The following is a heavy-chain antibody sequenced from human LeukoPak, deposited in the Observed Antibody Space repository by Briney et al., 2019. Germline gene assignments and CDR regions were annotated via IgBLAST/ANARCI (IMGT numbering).Heavy chain of an antibody. CDR1: GFTFSSSA. J-gene: IGHJ4*02. V-gene: IGHV3-23*01. D-gene: IGHD4-17*01. CDR2: ISASGGST. CDR3: ARDPVTQYYFDY. Sequence: GGSLRLSCAASGFTFSSSAMSWVRQVPGKGLEWVSGISASGGSTYYADSVRGRFTISRDNSKNTLYLQMNSLRAEDTAVYYCARDPVTQYYFDYWGQGTLVTVSS.